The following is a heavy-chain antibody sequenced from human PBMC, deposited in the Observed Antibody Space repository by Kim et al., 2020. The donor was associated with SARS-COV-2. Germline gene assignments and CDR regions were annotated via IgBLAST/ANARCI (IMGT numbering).Heavy chain of an antibody. V-gene: IGHV5-10-1*01. Sequence: GESLKISCKGSGYSFTSYWISWVRQMPGKGLEWMGRIDPSDSYTNYSPSFQGHVTISADKSISTAYLQWSSLKASDPAMYYCARLRYIVGATTEGMDVWGQGATVTVSS. D-gene: IGHD1-26*01. CDR2: IDPSDSYT. J-gene: IGHJ6*01. CDR3: ARLRYIVGATTEGMDV. CDR1: GYSFTSYW.